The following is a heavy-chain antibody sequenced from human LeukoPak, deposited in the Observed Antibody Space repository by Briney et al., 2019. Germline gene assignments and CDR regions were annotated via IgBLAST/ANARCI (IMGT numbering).Heavy chain of an antibody. CDR3: AVITAAAPTPDYFDY. CDR1: GFTFSSYA. V-gene: IGHV3-23*01. J-gene: IGHJ4*02. CDR2: ISGSGGST. D-gene: IGHD6-13*01. Sequence: GGSLRLSCAASGFTFSSYAMSWVRQAPGKGLEWVSAISGSGGSTYYADSVKGRFTISRDNAKNSLYLQMNSLRADDTAVYYCAVITAAAPTPDYFDYWGQGTLVTVSS.